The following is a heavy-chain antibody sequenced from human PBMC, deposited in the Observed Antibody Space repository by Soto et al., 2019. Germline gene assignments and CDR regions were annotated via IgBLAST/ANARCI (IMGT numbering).Heavy chain of an antibody. CDR1: GGSISSGDYY. V-gene: IGHV4-30-4*01. CDR2: IYYSGST. Sequence: QVQLQESGPGLVKPSQTLSLTCTVSGGSISSGDYYWSWIRQPPGKGLEWIGYIYYSGSTYYNPSLKSRVTRSVDTSKNQFARKLSSVTAADTAVYYCARDPSGAMADWFDPWGQGTLVTVSS. CDR3: ARDPSGAMADWFDP. J-gene: IGHJ5*02. D-gene: IGHD5-18*01.